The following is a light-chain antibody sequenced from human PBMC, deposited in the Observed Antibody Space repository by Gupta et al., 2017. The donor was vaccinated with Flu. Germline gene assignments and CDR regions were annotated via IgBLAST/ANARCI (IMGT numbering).Light chain of an antibody. J-gene: IGKJ5*01. CDR3: HQRSTWPIT. Sequence: ELVLTQSPSPLSLSPGERVTLSCRARQSVSRYLAWYQQKPGQAPRLRSDGASNTDTGIPARFSGSGSGTDFTLTITTLESEDFAVYYCHQRSTWPITFGQGTRLEIK. CDR2: GAS. CDR1: QSVSRY. V-gene: IGKV3-11*01.